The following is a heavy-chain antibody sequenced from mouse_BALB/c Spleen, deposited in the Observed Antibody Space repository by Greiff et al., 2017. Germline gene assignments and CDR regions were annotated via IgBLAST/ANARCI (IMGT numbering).Heavy chain of an antibody. Sequence: EVQLQESGGGLVKPGGSLKLSCAASGFTFSSYAMSWVRQTPEKRLEWVASISSGGSTYYPDSVKGRFTISRDNARNILYLQMSSLRSEDTAMYYCARGRSTTAPYYFDYWGQGTTLTVSS. CDR2: ISSGGST. V-gene: IGHV5-6-5*01. D-gene: IGHD1-2*01. J-gene: IGHJ2*01. CDR1: GFTFSSYA. CDR3: ARGRSTTAPYYFDY.